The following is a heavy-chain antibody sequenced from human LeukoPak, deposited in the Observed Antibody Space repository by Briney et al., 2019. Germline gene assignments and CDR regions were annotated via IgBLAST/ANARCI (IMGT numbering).Heavy chain of an antibody. J-gene: IGHJ4*02. CDR1: GGSISSSSYY. CDR2: IYYSGST. CDR3: AREIIAAAGLDY. V-gene: IGHV4-39*02. D-gene: IGHD6-13*01. Sequence: SGTLSLTCTVSGGSISSSSYYWGWIRQPPGKGLEWIGSIYYSGSTYYNPSLKSRVTISVDTSKNQFSLKLSSVTAADTAVYYCAREIIAAAGLDYWGQGTLVTVSS.